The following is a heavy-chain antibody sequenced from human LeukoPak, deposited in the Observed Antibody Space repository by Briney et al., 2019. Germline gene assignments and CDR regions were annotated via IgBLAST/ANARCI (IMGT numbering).Heavy chain of an antibody. Sequence: GGPLRLSCAASRFTFDDYAMHWVRQAPGKGLEWVCLISWDGGSTYYADSVKGRFTISRDNSKNSLYLQMNSLRVEDTALYYCAKGYSRSWFSSFDYWGQGTLVTVSS. CDR1: RFTFDDYA. CDR3: AKGYSRSWFSSFDY. D-gene: IGHD6-13*01. V-gene: IGHV3-43D*03. CDR2: ISWDGGST. J-gene: IGHJ4*02.